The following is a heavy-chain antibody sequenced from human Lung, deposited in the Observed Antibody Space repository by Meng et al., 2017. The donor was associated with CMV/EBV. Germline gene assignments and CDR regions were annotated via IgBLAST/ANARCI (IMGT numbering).Heavy chain of an antibody. Sequence: ASVXVSXKASGHSFTDYYIHWVRQAPGQGLEWMGWINPNSGGTNYAENFQGRVTMTRDTSISTACMELNRLRSEDTAVYYCARDRFRTVRGLFSYWGQGTLVTVSS. V-gene: IGHV1-2*02. D-gene: IGHD3-10*01. J-gene: IGHJ4*02. CDR2: INPNSGGT. CDR3: ARDRFRTVRGLFSY. CDR1: GHSFTDYY.